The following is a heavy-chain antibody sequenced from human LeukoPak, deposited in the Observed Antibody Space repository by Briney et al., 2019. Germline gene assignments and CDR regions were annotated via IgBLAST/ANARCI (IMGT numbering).Heavy chain of an antibody. J-gene: IGHJ4*02. CDR2: IIPIFGTA. CDR1: GGTFSSYA. V-gene: IGHV1-69*05. D-gene: IGHD1-26*01. Sequence: GASVKVSCKASGGTFSSYAISWVRQAPGQGLEWMGGIIPIFGTANYVQKFQGRVTITTDEYTSTAYMELSSLRSEDTAVYYCAREEVVGATIFLLIYWGQGTLVTVSS. CDR3: AREEVVGATIFLLIY.